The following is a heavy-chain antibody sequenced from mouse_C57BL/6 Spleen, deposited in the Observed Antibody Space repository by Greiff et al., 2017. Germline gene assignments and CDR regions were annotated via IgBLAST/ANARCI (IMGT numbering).Heavy chain of an antibody. J-gene: IGHJ3*01. Sequence: QVQLQQSGPELVKPGASVKISCKASGYAFSSSWMNWVKQRPGKGLEWIGRIYPGDGDTNYNGKFKGKATLTADKSSSTAYMHISRLTSEDTAVYFCAREVYYDYGGLAYWGQGTLVTVSA. D-gene: IGHD2-4*01. CDR1: GYAFSSSW. CDR2: IYPGDGDT. CDR3: AREVYYDYGGLAY. V-gene: IGHV1-82*01.